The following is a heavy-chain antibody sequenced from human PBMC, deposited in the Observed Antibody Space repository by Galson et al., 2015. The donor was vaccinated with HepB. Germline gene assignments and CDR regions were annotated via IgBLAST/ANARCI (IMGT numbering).Heavy chain of an antibody. J-gene: IGHJ4*02. D-gene: IGHD3-3*01. CDR1: GFTFSSYE. V-gene: IGHV3-48*03. CDR3: AREWGDFWSGYQALY. Sequence: LRLSCAASGFTFSSYEMNWVRQAPGKGLEWVSYISSSGSAIYYADSVKGRFTISRDNAKNSLYLQMNSLRAEDTAVYYCAREWGDFWSGYQALYWGQGTLVTVSS. CDR2: ISSSGSAI.